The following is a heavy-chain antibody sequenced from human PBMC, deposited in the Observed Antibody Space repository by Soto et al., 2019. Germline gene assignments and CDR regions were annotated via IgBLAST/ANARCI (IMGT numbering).Heavy chain of an antibody. CDR1: GFTFSSYA. CDR2: ISSSGVST. D-gene: IGHD2-2*01. V-gene: IGHV3-23*01. CDR3: AKQGIVPPGKNWFDP. J-gene: IGHJ5*02. Sequence: EVQLLESGGDLVQPGGSLRLSCAASGFTFSSYAMSWVRQAPGKGLEWVSTISSSGVSTYYADSVKGRFTISRDNSKTALYLEMNSLRAEDTAVYYCAKQGIVPPGKNWFDPWGQGTLVTVSS.